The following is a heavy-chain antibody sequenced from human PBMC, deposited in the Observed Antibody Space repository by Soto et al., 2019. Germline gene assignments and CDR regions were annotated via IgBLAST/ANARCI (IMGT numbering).Heavy chain of an antibody. CDR2: IIPILGIA. CDR1: GGTFSSYT. V-gene: IGHV1-69*08. CDR3: AREKYYYGSGAFFDY. D-gene: IGHD3-10*01. Sequence: QVQLVQSGAEVKKPGSSVKVSCKASGGTFSSYTISWVRQAPGQGLEWMGRIIPILGIANYAQKFQGRVTITADKSTSTDYMELSSLRSEDTAVYYCAREKYYYGSGAFFDYWGQGTLVTVSS. J-gene: IGHJ4*02.